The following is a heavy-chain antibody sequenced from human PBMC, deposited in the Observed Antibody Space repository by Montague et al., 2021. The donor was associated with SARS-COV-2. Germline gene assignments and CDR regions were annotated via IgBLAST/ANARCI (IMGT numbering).Heavy chain of an antibody. CDR2: ISHSGST. D-gene: IGHD2-2*01. V-gene: IGHV4-34*01. Sequence: SETLSLTCAVYGGSLSGYYWSWIRQPPGEGLEWIAEISHSGSTSYNPSLKSRVTISVDTSKNQFTLKLSSATAADTAVYYCARVPHRLLFVPRYYGMDVWGRGTTVTVSS. CDR3: ARVPHRLLFVPRYYGMDV. CDR1: GGSLSGYY. J-gene: IGHJ6*02.